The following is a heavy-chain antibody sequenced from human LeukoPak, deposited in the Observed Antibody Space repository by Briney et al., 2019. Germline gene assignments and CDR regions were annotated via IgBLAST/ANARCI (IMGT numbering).Heavy chain of an antibody. V-gene: IGHV4-34*01. CDR3: ARGIHLGYCSGGSCLGSDWFDP. Sequence: PSETLSLTCAVYGGSFSGYYWSWIRQPPGKGLEWIGEINHSGSTNYNPSLKSRVTMSVDTSKNQFSLKLSSVTAADTAVYYCARGIHLGYCSGGSCLGSDWFDPWGQGTLVTVSS. D-gene: IGHD2-15*01. CDR2: INHSGST. J-gene: IGHJ5*02. CDR1: GGSFSGYY.